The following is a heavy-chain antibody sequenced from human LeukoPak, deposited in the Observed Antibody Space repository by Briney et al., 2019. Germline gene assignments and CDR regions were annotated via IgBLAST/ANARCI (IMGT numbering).Heavy chain of an antibody. Sequence: SETLSLTCTVSGGSISSYYWSWIRQPPGKGLEWIGYIYYSGSTNYNPSLKSRVTISVDTSKNQFSLKLSSVTAADTAVYYCARLPRFYYGSVSYSYYFDYWGQGTLVTVSS. CDR2: IYYSGST. CDR1: GGSISSYY. V-gene: IGHV4-59*08. J-gene: IGHJ4*02. CDR3: ARLPRFYYGSVSYSYYFDY. D-gene: IGHD3-10*01.